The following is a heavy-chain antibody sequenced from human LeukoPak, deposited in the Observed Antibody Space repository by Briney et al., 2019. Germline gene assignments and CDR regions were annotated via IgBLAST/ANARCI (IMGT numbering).Heavy chain of an antibody. Sequence: GGSLRLSCAASGFTFSSYEMNWVRQAPGKGLEWVSYISSSGSTIYYADSVKGRFTISRDNAKNSLYLQMNSQRAEDTAVYYCARGLLRFNGMDVWGQGTTVTVSS. V-gene: IGHV3-48*03. CDR1: GFTFSSYE. CDR2: ISSSGSTI. J-gene: IGHJ6*02. CDR3: ARGLLRFNGMDV. D-gene: IGHD3-3*01.